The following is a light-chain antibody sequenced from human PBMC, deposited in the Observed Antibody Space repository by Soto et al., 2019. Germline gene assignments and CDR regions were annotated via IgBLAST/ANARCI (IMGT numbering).Light chain of an antibody. CDR3: QQYGSSPLT. V-gene: IGKV3-20*01. J-gene: IGKJ1*01. CDR2: GAS. Sequence: EIVLTQSPGTLSLSPGERATLSCRASQSVGSYLTWFQQKPGQAPTILIHGASSRATGIPDRFSGSGSGTDFTLTISRLEPEDFALYYCQQYGSSPLTFGQGTKVEIK. CDR1: QSVGSY.